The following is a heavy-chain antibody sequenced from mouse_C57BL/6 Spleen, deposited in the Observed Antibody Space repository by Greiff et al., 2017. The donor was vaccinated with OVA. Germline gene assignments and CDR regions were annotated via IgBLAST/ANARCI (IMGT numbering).Heavy chain of an antibody. Sequence: VQLQQPGAELVRPGSSVQLSCKASGYTFTSYWMHRVKQRPIQGLEWIGNIDHSDSETHYNTTFKDKAPLTVDKASSTTYMQLSSLTSEDSAVDFCARDRYYQYAMDDWGQGTSVTVSS. J-gene: IGHJ4*01. CDR1: GYTFTSYW. D-gene: IGHD2-3*01. CDR2: IDHSDSET. CDR3: ARDRYYQYAMDD. V-gene: IGHV1-52*01.